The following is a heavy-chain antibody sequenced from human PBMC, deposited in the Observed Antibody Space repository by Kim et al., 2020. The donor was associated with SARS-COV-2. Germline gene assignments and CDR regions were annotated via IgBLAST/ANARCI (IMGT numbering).Heavy chain of an antibody. V-gene: IGHV1-2*02. Sequence: ASVKVSCKASGYTFTDYSMNWVRQAPGQGLEWMGWLNPNSGGAYYAQKFQGRVTMTRDTSTTTAYMELSRLRSDDTALYYCVLAYCVIMTGHPRGYWFDP. J-gene: IGHJ5*02. D-gene: IGHD2-21*01. CDR2: LNPNSGGA. CDR3: VLAYCVIMTGHPRGYWFDP. CDR1: GYTFTDYS.